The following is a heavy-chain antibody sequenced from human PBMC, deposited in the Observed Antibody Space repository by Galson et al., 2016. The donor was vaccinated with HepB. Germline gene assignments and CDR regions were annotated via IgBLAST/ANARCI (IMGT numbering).Heavy chain of an antibody. CDR2: IGGFSSPV. CDR3: ARGYYDNSFDY. J-gene: IGHJ4*02. V-gene: IGHV3-48*02. D-gene: IGHD3-9*01. CDR1: GFTFSSYN. Sequence: SLRLSCAASGFTFSSYNMNWVRQAPGKGLEWVSFIGGFSSPVYYADSVKGRFTISRDNDRTSLYLQMSSLRDEDTAVYYCARGYYDNSFDYLGQGALVTVSS.